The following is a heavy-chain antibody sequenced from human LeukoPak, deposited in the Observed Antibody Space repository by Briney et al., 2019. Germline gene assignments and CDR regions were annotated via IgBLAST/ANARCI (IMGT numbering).Heavy chain of an antibody. V-gene: IGHV3-23*01. CDR1: GFTFSSYA. Sequence: VGSLRLSCAASGFTFSSYAMSWVRQAPGKGLEWVSAISGSGGSTYYADSVKGRFTISRDNSKNTLYLQMNSLRAEDTAVYYCACRDDYVWGSYRNWFDPWGQGTLVTVSS. D-gene: IGHD3-16*02. CDR2: ISGSGGST. CDR3: ACRDDYVWGSYRNWFDP. J-gene: IGHJ5*02.